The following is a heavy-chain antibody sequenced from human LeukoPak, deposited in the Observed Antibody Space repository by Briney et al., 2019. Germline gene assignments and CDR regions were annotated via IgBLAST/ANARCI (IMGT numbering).Heavy chain of an antibody. Sequence: PGGSLRLSCAASGFTVSSNYMSWVRQAPGKGLEWVSVIYSGGSTYYADSVKGRFTISRDNAKNSLYLQMNSLSAEDTAVYYCAYTSGYDFSSYYYYYMDVWGKGTTVTVSS. CDR2: IYSGGST. CDR1: GFTVSSNY. J-gene: IGHJ6*03. V-gene: IGHV3-53*01. D-gene: IGHD5-12*01. CDR3: AYTSGYDFSSYYYYYMDV.